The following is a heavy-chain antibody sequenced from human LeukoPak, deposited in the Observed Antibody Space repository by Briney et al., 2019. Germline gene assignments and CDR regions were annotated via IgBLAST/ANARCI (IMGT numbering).Heavy chain of an antibody. CDR2: IIPIFGTA. Sequence: SVKVSCKASGGTFSSYAISWVRQAPGQGLEWMGRIIPIFGTANYAQKFQGRVTITTDESTSTAYMELSSLRSEDTAVYYCASCPQTYYYESYFDYWGQGTLVTVFS. CDR3: ASCPQTYYYESYFDY. D-gene: IGHD3-22*01. V-gene: IGHV1-69*05. J-gene: IGHJ4*02. CDR1: GGTFSSYA.